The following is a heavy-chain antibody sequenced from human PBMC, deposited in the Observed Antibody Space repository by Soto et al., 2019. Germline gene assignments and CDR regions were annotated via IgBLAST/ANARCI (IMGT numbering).Heavy chain of an antibody. CDR3: ARDSFGDHNWFDP. CDR2: FYFGGSI. Sequence: SETLSLTCTVSGDSISRSTYYWGWIRQPPGKGLEWIGSFYFGGSIYYNPSLKSRVTIFVDTSENQFSLRLTSVTAADTAVYFCARDSFGDHNWFDPWGQGTLVTVS. V-gene: IGHV4-39*02. CDR1: GDSISRSTYY. D-gene: IGHD3-10*01. J-gene: IGHJ5*02.